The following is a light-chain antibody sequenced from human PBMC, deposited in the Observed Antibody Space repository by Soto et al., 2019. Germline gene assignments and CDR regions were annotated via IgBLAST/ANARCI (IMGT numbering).Light chain of an antibody. CDR1: QSVRSN. CDR3: QQYNNWPPIT. V-gene: IGKV3-15*01. Sequence: EIVLTQSPGTLSLSPGDTATLSCRASQSVRSNFLAWYQHKPGQAPRLLIHDTSNRATGIPDRFSGSGSGTEFTPTISRLQSEDFAVYYCQQYNNWPPITFGQGTRLEIK. J-gene: IGKJ5*01. CDR2: DTS.